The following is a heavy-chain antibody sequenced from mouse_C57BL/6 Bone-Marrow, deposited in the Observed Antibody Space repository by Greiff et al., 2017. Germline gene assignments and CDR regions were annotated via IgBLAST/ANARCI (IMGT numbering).Heavy chain of an antibody. Sequence: QVQLQQSGAELAKPGASVKLSCKASGYTFTSYWMHWVKQRPGQGLEWIGVIDPSDSYTNYNQKFKGKATLTVDTSSSTAYMQLSRLTSEDSAVYYCASASGTWFAYWGQGTLVTVSA. D-gene: IGHD6-1*01. CDR3: ASASGTWFAY. V-gene: IGHV1-59*01. CDR2: IDPSDSYT. CDR1: GYTFTSYW. J-gene: IGHJ3*01.